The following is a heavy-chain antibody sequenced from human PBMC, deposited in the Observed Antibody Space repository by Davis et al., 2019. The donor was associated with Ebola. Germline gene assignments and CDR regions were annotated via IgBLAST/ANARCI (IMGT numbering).Heavy chain of an antibody. CDR2: IYTGDSDP. Sequence: GGSLRLSCKASGNSSASHWIGWVRQMPGKGLEWLGIIYTGDSDPRYSPSFRGQVTISADKSIKTAFLQWSSLKASDTAMYYCASLRRTITGMDDAFDIWGQGTMVTVSS. CDR3: ASLRRTITGMDDAFDI. V-gene: IGHV5-51*01. D-gene: IGHD2-8*02. J-gene: IGHJ3*02. CDR1: GNSSASHW.